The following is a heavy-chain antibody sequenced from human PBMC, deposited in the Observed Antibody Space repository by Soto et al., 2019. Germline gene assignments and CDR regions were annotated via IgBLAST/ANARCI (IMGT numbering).Heavy chain of an antibody. V-gene: IGHV4-31*03. D-gene: IGHD5-12*01. CDR2: IYYSGST. J-gene: IGHJ6*02. Sequence: LSLTCTVSGGSISSGGYYWSWIRQHPGKGLEWIGYIYYSGSTYYNPSLKCRVTISVDTSKNQFSLKLSSVTAADTAVYYCARERVATMMGARYGMDVWGQGTTVTVSS. CDR1: GGSISSGGYY. CDR3: ARERVATMMGARYGMDV.